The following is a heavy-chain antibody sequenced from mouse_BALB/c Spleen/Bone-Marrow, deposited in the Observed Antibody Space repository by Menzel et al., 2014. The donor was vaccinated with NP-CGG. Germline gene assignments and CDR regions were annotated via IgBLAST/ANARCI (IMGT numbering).Heavy chain of an antibody. Sequence: QVTLKVCGAELMKPGASVKISCKATGYTFSSYWIEWVKQRPGHGLEWIGEILPGSATTNNNEKFKGKATFTADTSSNTAYMQLSSLTSEDSAVYYCARLRYGSDYFGYWGQGTTLTVSS. D-gene: IGHD1-1*01. CDR2: ILPGSATT. CDR3: ARLRYGSDYFGY. CDR1: GYTFSSYW. V-gene: IGHV1-9*01. J-gene: IGHJ2*01.